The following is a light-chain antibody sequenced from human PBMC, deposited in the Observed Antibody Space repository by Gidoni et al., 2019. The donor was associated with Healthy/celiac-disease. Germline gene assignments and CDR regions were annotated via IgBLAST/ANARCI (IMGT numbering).Light chain of an antibody. Sequence: DIQMTQSPSSVSASVGDRVTITCRASQGISIWLAWYQQKPGKAPKLLIYAASSLQSGVPSRFSGSGSGTDFTLTISSLHPEDFATYYCQQANSFPRAFGEGTKLEIK. CDR3: QQANSFPRA. J-gene: IGKJ2*01. V-gene: IGKV1-12*01. CDR2: AAS. CDR1: QGISIW.